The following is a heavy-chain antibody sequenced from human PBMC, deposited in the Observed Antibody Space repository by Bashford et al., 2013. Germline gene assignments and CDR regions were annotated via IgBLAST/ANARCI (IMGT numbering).Heavy chain of an antibody. CDR3: ARIGVGSGWPFDY. D-gene: IGHD6-19*01. CDR2: IFPDDSDT. Sequence: ESLKISCKVSGYSFTNYWIAWVRQMPGKGLEWMGIIFPDDSDTRYSPSFQGQVTMSADKSIRTAYLQWSSLKASDTAMYYCARIGVGSGWPFDYWAREPWSPSPQ. CDR1: GYSFTNYW. J-gene: IGHJ4*02. V-gene: IGHV5-51*01.